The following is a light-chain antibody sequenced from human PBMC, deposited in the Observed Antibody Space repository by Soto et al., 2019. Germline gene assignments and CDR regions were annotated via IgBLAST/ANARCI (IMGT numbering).Light chain of an antibody. Sequence: EIVLTHSPGTLSLSPGERATLSYSASQSINNDLAWYQQKPGQAPRLLIYDASTRATGIPARFSGSGSGTEFTLTISSLLSEDFAVYYCQQYNKWPPVTFGQGTRLEIK. V-gene: IGKV3-15*01. J-gene: IGKJ5*01. CDR2: DAS. CDR1: QSINND. CDR3: QQYNKWPPVT.